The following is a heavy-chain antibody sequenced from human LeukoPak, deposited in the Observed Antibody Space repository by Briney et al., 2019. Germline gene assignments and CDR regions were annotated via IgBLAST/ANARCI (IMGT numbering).Heavy chain of an antibody. Sequence: ASVKVSCKASGGTFSSYAISWVRQAPGQGLEWMGRIIPIFGIANYAQKFQGRVTITADKPTSTAYMELSSLRSEDTAVYYCAFPKPYYYDSSGSETFDYWGQGTLVTVSS. D-gene: IGHD3-22*01. CDR1: GGTFSSYA. V-gene: IGHV1-69*04. J-gene: IGHJ4*02. CDR2: IIPIFGIA. CDR3: AFPKPYYYDSSGSETFDY.